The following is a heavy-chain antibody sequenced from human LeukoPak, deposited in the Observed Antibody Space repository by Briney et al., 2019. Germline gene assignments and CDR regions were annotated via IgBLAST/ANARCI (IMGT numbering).Heavy chain of an antibody. D-gene: IGHD3-10*01. V-gene: IGHV3-21*01. CDR3: ARDLSPLYYYGSGTHRNDAFDI. CDR1: GFTFSSYW. J-gene: IGHJ3*02. CDR2: ISSSSYI. Sequence: GGSLRLSCAASGFTFSSYWMNWVRQAPGKGLEWVSSISSSSYIYYADSVKGRFTISRDNAKNSLYLQMNGLRAEDTAVYYCARDLSPLYYYGSGTHRNDAFDIWGQGTMVTVSS.